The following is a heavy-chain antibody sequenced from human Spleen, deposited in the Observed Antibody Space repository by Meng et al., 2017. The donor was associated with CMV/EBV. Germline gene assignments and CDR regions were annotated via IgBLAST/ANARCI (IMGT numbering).Heavy chain of an antibody. D-gene: IGHD6-6*01. J-gene: IGHJ4*02. Sequence: GESLKISCAASGFTFSDYYMSWIRQAPGKGLVWVSHIKTDGSSATYADSVKGRFTISRDNAKNTLYLQMNSLRAEDTAAYYCARDFGSSFDYWGQGTLVTVSS. CDR1: GFTFSDYY. CDR2: IKTDGSSA. V-gene: IGHV3-74*01. CDR3: ARDFGSSFDY.